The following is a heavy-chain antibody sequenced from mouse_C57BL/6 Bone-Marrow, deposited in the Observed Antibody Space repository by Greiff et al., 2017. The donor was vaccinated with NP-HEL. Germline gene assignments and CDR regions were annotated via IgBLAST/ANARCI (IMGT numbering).Heavy chain of an antibody. Sequence: EVKLVESGAELVRPGASVKLSCTASGFNIKDDYMHWVKQRPEQGLVWIGWIDPENGDTEYASKFQGKATITADTSSNTAYLQLSSLTSEDTAVYYCVYDYDEAWFAYWGQGTLVTVSA. CDR2: IDPENGDT. V-gene: IGHV14-4*01. J-gene: IGHJ3*01. D-gene: IGHD2-4*01. CDR1: GFNIKDDY. CDR3: VYDYDEAWFAY.